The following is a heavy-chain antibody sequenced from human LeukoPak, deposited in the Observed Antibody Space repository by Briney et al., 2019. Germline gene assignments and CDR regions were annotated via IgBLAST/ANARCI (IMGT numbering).Heavy chain of an antibody. Sequence: GGSLRLSCAASGFTFSNYAMNWVRQAPGKGLEWVSSISSSSSYIYYADSVKGRFTISRDNAKNSLYLQMNSLRAEDTAVYYCARGALYYYDSSGYYPSIDYWGQGTLVTVSS. CDR1: GFTFSNYA. CDR2: ISSSSSYI. D-gene: IGHD3-22*01. J-gene: IGHJ4*02. CDR3: ARGALYYYDSSGYYPSIDY. V-gene: IGHV3-21*01.